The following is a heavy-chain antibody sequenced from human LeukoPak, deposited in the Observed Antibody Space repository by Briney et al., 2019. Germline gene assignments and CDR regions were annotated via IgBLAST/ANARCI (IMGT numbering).Heavy chain of an antibody. V-gene: IGHV4-61*02. Sequence: PSQTLSLTCTVSGGSISSGSYYWSWIRQPAGKGLEWIGRIYTSGSTNYNPSLKSRVTISVDTSKNQFSLKLSSVTAADTAVYYCAREFWTVTTGYYGMDVWGKGTTVTVSS. J-gene: IGHJ6*04. CDR3: AREFWTVTTGYYGMDV. CDR1: GGSISSGSYY. CDR2: IYTSGST. D-gene: IGHD4-17*01.